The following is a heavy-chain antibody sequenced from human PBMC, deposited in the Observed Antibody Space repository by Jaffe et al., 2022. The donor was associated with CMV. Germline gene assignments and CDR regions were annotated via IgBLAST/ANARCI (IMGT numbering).Heavy chain of an antibody. J-gene: IGHJ2*01. CDR1: GFTFSSYD. V-gene: IGHV3-13*05. CDR3: ARSTVPAAIAGPYWYFDL. D-gene: IGHD2-2*01. Sequence: EVQLVESGGGLVQPGGSLRLSCAASGFTFSSYDMHWVRQATGKGLEWVSAIGTAGDPYYPGSVKGRFTISRENAKNSLYLQMNSLRAGDTAVYYCARSTVPAAIAGPYWYFDLWGRGTLVTVSS. CDR2: IGTAGDP.